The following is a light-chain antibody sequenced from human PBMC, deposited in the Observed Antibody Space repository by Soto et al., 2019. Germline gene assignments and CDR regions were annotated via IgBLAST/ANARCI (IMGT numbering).Light chain of an antibody. CDR1: SSNIGAGYD. V-gene: IGLV1-40*01. J-gene: IGLJ3*02. Sequence: QSVLTQPPSVSGAPGQTVTISCTGSSSNIGAGYDVHWYRQLPGTAPKLLIYRDSNRPSGVPDRFSGSKSGTSASLAITGLQAEDEADYYCQSYDSSLSGWVFGGGTKLTVL. CDR2: RDS. CDR3: QSYDSSLSGWV.